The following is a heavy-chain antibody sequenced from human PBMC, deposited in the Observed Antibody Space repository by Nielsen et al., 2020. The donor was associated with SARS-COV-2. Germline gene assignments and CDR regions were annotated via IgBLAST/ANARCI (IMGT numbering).Heavy chain of an antibody. CDR2: ISGHNGDT. CDR3: VRDLDIVVVPGAIPGYY. J-gene: IGHJ4*02. D-gene: IGHD2-2*02. V-gene: IGHV1-18*01. Sequence: ASVKVSCKASGYTFTYYGLTWVRQAPGQRLEWMGWISGHNGDTNYAQNLQGRVTMTTDTSTSTAYMELRSLRSDDTAMYYCVRDLDIVVVPGAIPGYYWGQGTLVTVSS. CDR1: GYTFTYYG.